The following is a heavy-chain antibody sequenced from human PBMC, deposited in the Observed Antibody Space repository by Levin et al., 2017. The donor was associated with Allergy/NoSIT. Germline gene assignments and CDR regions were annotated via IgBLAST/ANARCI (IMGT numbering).Heavy chain of an antibody. D-gene: IGHD3-3*01. CDR1: GFPFSSYG. CDR3: ANTKRVNAFDI. CDR2: ISYDGSNK. Sequence: LSLTCAASGFPFSSYGMHWVRQAPGKGLEWVAVISYDGSNKYYADSVKGRFTISRDNSKNTLYLQMNSLRAEDTAVYYCANTKRVNAFDIWGQGTMVTVSS. J-gene: IGHJ3*02. V-gene: IGHV3-30*18.